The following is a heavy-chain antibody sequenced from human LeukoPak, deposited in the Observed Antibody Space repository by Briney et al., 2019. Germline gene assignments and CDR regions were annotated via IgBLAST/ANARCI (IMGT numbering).Heavy chain of an antibody. V-gene: IGHV3-53*01. J-gene: IGHJ4*02. CDR3: AREGCDSSGYFFDY. CDR1: GFTVSSNY. CDR2: IYSGGST. D-gene: IGHD3-22*01. Sequence: GGSLRLSCAASGFTVSSNYMSWVRQAPGKGLEWVSVIYSGGSTYYADSVKGRFTISRDNSKNTLYLQMNSVRAEDTAVYYCAREGCDSSGYFFDYWGQGTLVTVSS.